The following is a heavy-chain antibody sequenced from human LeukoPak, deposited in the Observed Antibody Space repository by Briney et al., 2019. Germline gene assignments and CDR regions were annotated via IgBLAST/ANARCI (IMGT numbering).Heavy chain of an antibody. CDR1: GGSFSGYY. Sequence: PSETLSLTCAVYGGSFSGYYWSWIRQPPGKGLEWIGEINHSGSTNYNPSLKSRVTISVDTSKNQFSLKLSSVTAADTAVYYCARDLPYDYVWGSYRYRGYYFDYWGQGTLVTVSS. D-gene: IGHD3-16*02. J-gene: IGHJ4*02. V-gene: IGHV4-34*01. CDR2: INHSGST. CDR3: ARDLPYDYVWGSYRYRGYYFDY.